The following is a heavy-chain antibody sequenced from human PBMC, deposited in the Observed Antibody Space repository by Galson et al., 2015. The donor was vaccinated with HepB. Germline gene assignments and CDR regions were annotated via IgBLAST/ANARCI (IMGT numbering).Heavy chain of an antibody. Sequence: SVKVSCKASGGTFSSYTISWVRQAPGQGLEWMGRIIPILGIANYAQKFQGRVTITADKSTSTAYMELSSLRSEDTAVYYCARDGTYCSSTSCYAEGNVAFDIWGQGTMVTVSS. CDR2: IIPILGIA. D-gene: IGHD2-2*01. J-gene: IGHJ3*02. V-gene: IGHV1-69*04. CDR3: ARDGTYCSSTSCYAEGNVAFDI. CDR1: GGTFSSYT.